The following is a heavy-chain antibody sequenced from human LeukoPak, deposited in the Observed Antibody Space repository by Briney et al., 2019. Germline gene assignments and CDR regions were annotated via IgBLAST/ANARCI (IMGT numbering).Heavy chain of an antibody. Sequence: GSLRLSCAASGFTFSSYSMNWVRQAPGKGLEWVSSISSSSSYIYYADSVKGRFTISRDNAKNSLYLQMNSLRAEDTAVYYCASSSGWDPPSNYWGQGTLVTVSS. CDR2: ISSSSSYI. CDR3: ASSSGWDPPSNY. J-gene: IGHJ4*02. V-gene: IGHV3-21*01. D-gene: IGHD6-19*01. CDR1: GFTFSSYS.